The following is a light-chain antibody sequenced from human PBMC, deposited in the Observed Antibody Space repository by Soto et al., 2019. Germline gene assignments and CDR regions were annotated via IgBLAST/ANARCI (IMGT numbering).Light chain of an antibody. CDR3: QHYNSYSEA. Sequence: DIQMTQSPPTLSASVGDRVTITCRASQGIVRWLAWYQQKPGKAPKLLIYDASSLESGVPSRFSGSGAGTEFTLTISSLQPDDFATYYCQHYNSYSEAFGQGTKV. V-gene: IGKV1-5*01. J-gene: IGKJ1*01. CDR1: QGIVRW. CDR2: DAS.